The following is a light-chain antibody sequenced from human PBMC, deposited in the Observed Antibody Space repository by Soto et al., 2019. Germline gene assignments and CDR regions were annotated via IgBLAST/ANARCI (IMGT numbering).Light chain of an antibody. J-gene: IGKJ4*01. Sequence: AIRMTQSPSSLSASTGDRVTITCRASQGISSYLAWYQQKPGKAPKLLIYAASTLHSGVPSRFSGSGAGTDFTLTSSWLQSEDFATYYCQQYYSYPLFGGGTKVEIK. CDR1: QGISSY. CDR2: AAS. CDR3: QQYYSYPL. V-gene: IGKV1-8*01.